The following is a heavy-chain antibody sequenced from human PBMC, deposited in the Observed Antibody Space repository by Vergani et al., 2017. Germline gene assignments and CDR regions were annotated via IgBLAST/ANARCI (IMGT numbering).Heavy chain of an antibody. CDR2: ISAYNGNT. CDR3: ARVPTGAPRITIFGFVQASYYDMDV. V-gene: IGHV1-18*01. Sequence: QVQLVQSGAEVKKPGASVKVSCKASGYTFTSYGISWVRQAPGQGLEWMGWISAYNGNTNYAQKLQGRVTMTTDTSTSTAYMELRSLRSDDTAVYYCARVPTGAPRITIFGFVQASYYDMDVWGKGTTVTVSS. J-gene: IGHJ6*03. CDR1: GYTFTSYG. D-gene: IGHD3-3*01.